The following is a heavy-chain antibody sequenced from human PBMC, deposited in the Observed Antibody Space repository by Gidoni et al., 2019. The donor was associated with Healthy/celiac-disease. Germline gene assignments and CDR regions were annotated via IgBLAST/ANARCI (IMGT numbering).Heavy chain of an antibody. CDR1: GGSISSSSYY. CDR3: ARHVRQPDVIHDY. Sequence: QLQLQESGPGLVKPSETLSLTCTVSGGSISSSSYYWGWIRQPPGKGLAWIGSIYYSGSTYYNPSLKSRVTISVDTSKNQFSLKLSSVTAADTAVYYCARHVRQPDVIHDYWGQGTLVTVSS. CDR2: IYYSGST. J-gene: IGHJ4*02. D-gene: IGHD5-18*01. V-gene: IGHV4-39*01.